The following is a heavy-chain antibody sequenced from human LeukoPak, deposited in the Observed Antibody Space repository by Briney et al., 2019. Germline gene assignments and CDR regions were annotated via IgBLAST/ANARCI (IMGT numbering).Heavy chain of an antibody. CDR3: AKAPHSELLLIDF. D-gene: IGHD1-7*01. CDR2: ISYDGSNK. Sequence: GGSLRLSCAASGFTFSSYGIHWVRQAPGKGLEWVAVISYDGSNKYYADSVKGRFTISRDNSKSTLYLQMNSLRAEDTAVYYCAKAPHSELLLIDFWGQGTLVTVSS. V-gene: IGHV3-30*18. CDR1: GFTFSSYG. J-gene: IGHJ4*02.